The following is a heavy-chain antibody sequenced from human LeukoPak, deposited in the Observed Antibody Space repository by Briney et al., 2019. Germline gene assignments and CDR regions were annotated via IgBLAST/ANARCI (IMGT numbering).Heavy chain of an antibody. J-gene: IGHJ4*02. CDR2: INWNGGST. CDR1: GFTFDDYG. V-gene: IGHV3-20*04. D-gene: IGHD3-3*01. Sequence: PGGSLRLSCAVSGFTFDDYGMSWVRQAPGKGLEWVSGINWNGGSTGYADSVKGRFTISRDNAKNSLYLQMNSLRAEDTALYYCARAPRYDFWSGSSWNYFDYWGQGTLVTVSS. CDR3: ARAPRYDFWSGSSWNYFDY.